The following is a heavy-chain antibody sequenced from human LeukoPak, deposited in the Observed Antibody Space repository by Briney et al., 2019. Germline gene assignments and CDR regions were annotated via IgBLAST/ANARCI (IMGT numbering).Heavy chain of an antibody. CDR2: ISSSSSYI. CDR1: GFTFSSYS. J-gene: IGHJ4*02. D-gene: IGHD6-19*01. CDR3: ARLRIAVAGTDY. Sequence: PGGSLRLSCAASGFTFSSYSMNWVRQAPGKGLEWVSSISSSSSYIYYADSVKGRFTISRDNAKNSLYLQMNSLRAEDTAVYYCARLRIAVAGTDYWGQGTRVTVSS. V-gene: IGHV3-21*01.